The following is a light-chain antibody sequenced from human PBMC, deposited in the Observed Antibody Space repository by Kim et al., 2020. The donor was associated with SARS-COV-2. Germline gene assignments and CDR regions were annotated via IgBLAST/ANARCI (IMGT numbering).Light chain of an antibody. Sequence: DIQMTQSPSSLSASVGDRVTITCRASQSISSYLNWYQQKPGKAPKLLIYAASSLQSGVPSRFSGRGSGTDFTLTISSLQPEDFATYYCQQSYSTPPTFGGGTKLDIK. CDR3: QQSYSTPPT. V-gene: IGKV1-39*01. CDR1: QSISSY. J-gene: IGKJ4*01. CDR2: AAS.